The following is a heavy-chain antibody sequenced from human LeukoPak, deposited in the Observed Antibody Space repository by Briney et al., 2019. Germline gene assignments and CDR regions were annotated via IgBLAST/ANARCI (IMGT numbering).Heavy chain of an antibody. J-gene: IGHJ4*02. CDR1: GFTCSDYS. CDR3: ARDGRWINYYDGSSPV. V-gene: IGHV3-48*01. Sequence: GGSLRLSCVASGFTCSDYSMNWVRQAPGKGLEWVSYISSSGFTLNYADSVKGRFTISRDNAKNSLYLQMNSLRVEDTAVYYCARDGRWINYYDGSSPVWGQGTLVTVSS. CDR2: ISSSGFTL. D-gene: IGHD3-22*01.